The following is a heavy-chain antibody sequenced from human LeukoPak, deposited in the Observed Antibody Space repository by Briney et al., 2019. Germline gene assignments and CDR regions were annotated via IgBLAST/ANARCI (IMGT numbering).Heavy chain of an antibody. J-gene: IGHJ4*02. Sequence: SVNVSCKASGGTFSSYAISWVRQAPGQGLEWMGGIIPIFGTANYAQKFQGRVTITADKSTSTAYMELSSLRSEDTAVYYCAREPLHYYCSGSSSYWGQGTLVTVSS. D-gene: IGHD3-10*01. CDR1: GGTFSSYA. V-gene: IGHV1-69*06. CDR2: IIPIFGTA. CDR3: AREPLHYYCSGSSSY.